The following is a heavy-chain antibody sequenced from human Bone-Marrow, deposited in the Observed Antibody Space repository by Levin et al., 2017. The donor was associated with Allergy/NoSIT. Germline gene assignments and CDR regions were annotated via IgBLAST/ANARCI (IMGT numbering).Heavy chain of an antibody. CDR1: GFTFRDHA. V-gene: IGHV3-30*04. D-gene: IGHD1-26*01. J-gene: IGHJ4*02. CDR2: IPFDGKNQ. Sequence: GGSLRLSCEASGFTFRDHAMHWVRQAPGKGLEWVAVIPFDGKNQHYADSVKGRLTLSRDNSENTLDLQMDSLKAEDTAVYFCARESRGNYFDSWGQGTLVIVSS. CDR3: ARESRGNYFDS.